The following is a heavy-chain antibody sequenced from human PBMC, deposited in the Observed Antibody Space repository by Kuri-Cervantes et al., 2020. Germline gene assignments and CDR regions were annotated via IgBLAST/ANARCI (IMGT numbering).Heavy chain of an antibody. CDR3: ARVAGSSWYEATYYFDY. J-gene: IGHJ4*02. Sequence: SVKVSCKASGYTFTSYGISWVRQAPGQGLEWMGRIIPILGIANYAQKFQGRVTITADKSTSTAYMELSSLRSEDTAVYYCARVAGSSWYEATYYFDYWGQGTLVTVSS. V-gene: IGHV1-69*04. CDR2: IIPILGIA. D-gene: IGHD6-13*01. CDR1: GYTFTSYG.